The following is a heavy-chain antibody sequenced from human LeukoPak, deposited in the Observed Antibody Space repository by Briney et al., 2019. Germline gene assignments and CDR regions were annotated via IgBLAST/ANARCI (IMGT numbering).Heavy chain of an antibody. CDR3: AKINNVDDF. J-gene: IGHJ4*02. Sequence: GGSLRPSCAASGFTFSIFGIHWVRQAPGKGLEWVAAISPDGNREYYTESVKGRFTVSRDNSNNMIYLQINSLRGDDSAVYCCAKINNVDDFWGQGTLVTVSS. CDR2: ISPDGNRE. V-gene: IGHV3-30*18. CDR1: GFTFSIFG. D-gene: IGHD1/OR15-1a*01.